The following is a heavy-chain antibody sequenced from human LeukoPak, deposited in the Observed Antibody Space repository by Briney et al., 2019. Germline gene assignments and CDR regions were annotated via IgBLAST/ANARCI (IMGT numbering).Heavy chain of an antibody. J-gene: IGHJ4*02. CDR3: ARERANVDTAMVTGFDY. D-gene: IGHD5-18*01. V-gene: IGHV4-31*03. Sequence: SETLSLTCTDSGGSISSGGYYWSWIRQHPGKGLEWIGYIYYSGSTYYNPSLKSRVTISVDTSKNQFSLKLSSVTAADTAVYYCARERANVDTAMVTGFDYWGQGTLVTVSS. CDR2: IYYSGST. CDR1: GGSISSGGYY.